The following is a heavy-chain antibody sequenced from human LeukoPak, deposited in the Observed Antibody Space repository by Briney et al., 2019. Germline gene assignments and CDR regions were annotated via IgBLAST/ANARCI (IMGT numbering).Heavy chain of an antibody. V-gene: IGHV3-74*01. CDR3: TTLTKVVGRDY. J-gene: IGHJ4*02. CDR2: INSDGSST. Sequence: GGSLRLSCAASGFTFSSYWMYWVRQAPGKGLVWVSRINSDGSSTSYADSVKGRFTISRDNAKNTLYLQMNSLRAEDTAVYYCTTLTKVVGRDYWGQGTLVTVSS. D-gene: IGHD2-15*01. CDR1: GFTFSSYW.